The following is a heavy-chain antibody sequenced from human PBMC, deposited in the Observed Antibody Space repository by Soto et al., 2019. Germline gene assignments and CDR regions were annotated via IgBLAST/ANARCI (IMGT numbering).Heavy chain of an antibody. V-gene: IGHV3-23*01. CDR1: GFTFSSYA. CDR3: AKGGITGWQWQSPDNYGMDI. D-gene: IGHD3-3*01. Sequence: GGSLRLSCAASGFTFSSYAMSWVRQAPGKGLEWVSAISGSGGSTYYADSVKGRFTISRDNSKNTLYLQMNSLRAEDTAVYYCAKGGITGWQWQSPDNYGMDILGQGTTVTVSS. CDR2: ISGSGGST. J-gene: IGHJ6*02.